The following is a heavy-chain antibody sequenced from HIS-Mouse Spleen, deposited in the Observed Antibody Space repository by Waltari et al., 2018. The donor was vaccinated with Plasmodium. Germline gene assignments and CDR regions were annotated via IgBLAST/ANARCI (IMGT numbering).Heavy chain of an antibody. CDR2: IKPNSVGT. Sequence: QVQLVQSGAEVKKPGASVTVSCKASGYPFTGYYLHWVRQAPGQGLEWMGWIKPNSVGTNYAPKFQGRVTMTRETSISTAYMELSRLRSDDTAVYYCARELVRYSGSYNWFDPWGQGTLVTVSS. CDR1: GYPFTGYY. D-gene: IGHD1-26*01. V-gene: IGHV1-2*02. CDR3: ARELVRYSGSYNWFDP. J-gene: IGHJ5*02.